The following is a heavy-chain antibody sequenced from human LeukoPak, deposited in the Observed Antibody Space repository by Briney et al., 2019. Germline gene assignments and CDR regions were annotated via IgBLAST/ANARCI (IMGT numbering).Heavy chain of an antibody. J-gene: IGHJ4*02. CDR1: GYTFTSYG. V-gene: IGHV1-2*02. CDR3: ARDLVRGGATTYFDY. D-gene: IGHD1-26*01. Sequence: ASVKVSCKASGYTFTSYGISWVRQAPGQGLEWMGWINPNSGGTNYAQKFQGRVTMTRDTSISTAYMELSRLRSDDTAVYYCARDLVRGGATTYFDYWGQGTLVTVSS. CDR2: INPNSGGT.